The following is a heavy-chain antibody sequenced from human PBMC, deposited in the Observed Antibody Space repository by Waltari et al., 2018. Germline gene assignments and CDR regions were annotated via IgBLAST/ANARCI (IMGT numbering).Heavy chain of an antibody. CDR3: ARAREGRYPGWGTYPSNYFDY. Sequence: QVHLQESGPRLVKPSETLSLSCGVSGGSMSGYYWSWLRQSPGTGLEWIGYIYYTGSTTYNPSLKSRVTISVDTSEKQLSLKLYSVTAADTAIYYCARAREGRYPGWGTYPSNYFDYWGQGTLVTVSS. V-gene: IGHV4-59*01. D-gene: IGHD3-16*02. CDR2: IYYTGST. CDR1: GGSMSGYY. J-gene: IGHJ4*02.